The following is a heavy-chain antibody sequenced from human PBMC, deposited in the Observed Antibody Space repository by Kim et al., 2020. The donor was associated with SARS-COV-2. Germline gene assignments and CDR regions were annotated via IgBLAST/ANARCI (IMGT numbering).Heavy chain of an antibody. J-gene: IGHJ5*02. CDR2: ISSSSSYI. CDR1: GFTLSSYS. D-gene: IGHD5-18*01. CDR3: ARGWDQGIQLWNL. V-gene: IGHV3-21*01. Sequence: GGSLRLSCAASGFTLSSYSMNWVRQAPGKGLEWVSSISSSSSYIYYADSVKGRFTISRDNAKNSLYLQMNSLRAEDTAVYYCARGWDQGIQLWNLWGQGTLVTVSS.